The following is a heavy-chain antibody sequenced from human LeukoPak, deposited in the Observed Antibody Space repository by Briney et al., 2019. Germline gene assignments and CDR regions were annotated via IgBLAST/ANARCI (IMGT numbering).Heavy chain of an antibody. J-gene: IGHJ6*02. Sequence: SETLSLTCTVSGGSISSSSYYWGWIRQPPGKGLEWIGSIYYSGSTYYNPSLKSRVTISADTSKNQFSLKLSSVTAADTAVYYCARRGDSGSYYLKYYYYYGMDVWGQGTTVTVSS. CDR2: IYYSGST. D-gene: IGHD1-26*01. CDR3: ARRGDSGSYYLKYYYYYGMDV. V-gene: IGHV4-39*01. CDR1: GGSISSSSYY.